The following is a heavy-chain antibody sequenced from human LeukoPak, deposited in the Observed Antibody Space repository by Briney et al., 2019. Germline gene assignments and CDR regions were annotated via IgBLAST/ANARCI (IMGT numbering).Heavy chain of an antibody. V-gene: IGHV3-48*02. D-gene: IGHD4-17*01. J-gene: IGHJ4*02. CDR2: ISSAGSNI. CDR3: ARGMTTMDY. CDR1: GFMFSGHN. Sequence: GGSLRLSCAVSGFMFSGHNMNWVRQAPGKGLEWISYISSAGSNIYYADSVNGRFTISRDNAKNSLYLQMNSLRDEDTAVYYCARGMTTMDYWGQGTLVTVSS.